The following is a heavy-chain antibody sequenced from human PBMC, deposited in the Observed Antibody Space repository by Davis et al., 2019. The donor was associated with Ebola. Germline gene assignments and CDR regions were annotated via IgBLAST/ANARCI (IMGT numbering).Heavy chain of an antibody. CDR1: GFTFDDYA. CDR2: IYSGGST. J-gene: IGHJ5*02. CDR3: ARGWIQLWLPLSS. Sequence: GESLKISCAASGFTFDDYAMHWVRQAPGKGLEWVSVIYSGGSTYYADSVKGRFTISRDNSKNTLYLQMNSLRAEDTAVYYCARGWIQLWLPLSSWGQGTLVTVSS. V-gene: IGHV3-66*01. D-gene: IGHD5-18*01.